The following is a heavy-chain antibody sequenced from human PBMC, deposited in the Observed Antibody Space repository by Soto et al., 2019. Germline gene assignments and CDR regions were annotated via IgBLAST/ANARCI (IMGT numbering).Heavy chain of an antibody. CDR3: ARCSYSSSSGGDYYYYGMDV. J-gene: IGHJ6*02. V-gene: IGHV4-59*01. D-gene: IGHD6-6*01. CDR1: GGSISSYY. Sequence: SETLSLTCTVSGGSISSYYWSWIRQPPGKGLEWIGYIYYSGSTNYNPSLKSRVTISVDTSKNKFSLKLSSVTAADTAVYYCARCSYSSSSGGDYYYYGMDVWGQGTTVTVSS. CDR2: IYYSGST.